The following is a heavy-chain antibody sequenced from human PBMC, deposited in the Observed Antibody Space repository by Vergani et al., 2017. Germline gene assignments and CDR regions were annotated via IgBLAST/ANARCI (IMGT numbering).Heavy chain of an antibody. V-gene: IGHV3-53*01. CDR3: ARVDPDYCSGGSCYSFDY. CDR2: IYSGGST. Sequence: EVQLVESGGGLIQPGGSLRLSCAASGFTVSSNYMSWVRQAPGKGLEWVSVIYSGGSTYYADSVKGRFTISRDNSKNTLYLQMNSLRAEDTAVYYCARVDPDYCSGGSCYSFDYWGQGTLVTVSS. J-gene: IGHJ4*02. D-gene: IGHD2-15*01. CDR1: GFTVSSNY.